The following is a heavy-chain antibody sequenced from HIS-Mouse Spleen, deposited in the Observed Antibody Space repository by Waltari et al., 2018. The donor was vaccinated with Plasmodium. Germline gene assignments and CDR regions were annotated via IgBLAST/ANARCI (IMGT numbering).Heavy chain of an antibody. Sequence: EVQLVESGGGLVQPGGSRRLSCAACGFTFRSYWMSWVRQAPGKGLEWVANIKQDGSEKYYVDSVKGRFTISRDNAKNSLYLQMNSLRAEDTAVYYCASSWYWYFDLWGRGTLVTVSS. J-gene: IGHJ2*01. CDR2: IKQDGSEK. CDR1: GFTFRSYW. D-gene: IGHD6-13*01. V-gene: IGHV3-7*01. CDR3: ASSWYWYFDL.